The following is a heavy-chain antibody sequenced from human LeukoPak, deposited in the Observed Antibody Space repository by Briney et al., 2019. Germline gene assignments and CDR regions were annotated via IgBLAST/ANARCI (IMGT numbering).Heavy chain of an antibody. D-gene: IGHD1-26*01. CDR3: ARDNSVGDYSWWFDP. CDR2: INPSGSST. J-gene: IGHJ5*02. CDR1: GYAFTRHY. V-gene: IGHV1-46*01. Sequence: ASVKVSCKASGYAFTRHYMHWVRQAPGQGLEWMGFINPSGSSTIYAQKFQGRVTMTRDMSTSTDYIELSSLRSEDTAVYYCARDNSVGDYSWWFDPWGQGTLVTVSS.